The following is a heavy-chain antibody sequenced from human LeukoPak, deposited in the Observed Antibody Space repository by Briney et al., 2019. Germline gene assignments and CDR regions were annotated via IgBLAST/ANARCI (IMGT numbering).Heavy chain of an antibody. J-gene: IGHJ3*02. CDR2: IIPIFGTA. Sequence: SVKVSCKASGGTFSSYAISWVRQAPGQGLEWMGGIIPIFGTANYAQKFQGRVTITADESTSTAYMELSSLRSEDTAVYYCARGFGRVLRFLEWLLDAFDIWGQGTMVTVSS. V-gene: IGHV1-69*13. CDR1: GGTFSSYA. CDR3: ARGFGRVLRFLEWLLDAFDI. D-gene: IGHD3-3*01.